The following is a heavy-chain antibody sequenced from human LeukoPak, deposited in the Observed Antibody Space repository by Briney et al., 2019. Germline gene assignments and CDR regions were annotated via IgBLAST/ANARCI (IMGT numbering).Heavy chain of an antibody. CDR3: TRVGYIDEGIDY. CDR2: IKQDGSKK. Sequence: GGSLRLSCVASGFPFSSYWMTWVRQAPGKGLEWVANIKQDGSKKSYVDSVKGRFTISRDIAKNSLYLQMNSLRAEDTAIYYCTRVGYIDEGIDYWGQGTLVTVSS. J-gene: IGHJ4*02. CDR1: GFPFSSYW. V-gene: IGHV3-7*04. D-gene: IGHD5-24*01.